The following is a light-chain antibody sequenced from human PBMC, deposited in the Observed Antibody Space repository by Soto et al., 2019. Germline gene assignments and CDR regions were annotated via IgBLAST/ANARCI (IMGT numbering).Light chain of an antibody. CDR2: EVS. V-gene: IGLV2-14*01. CDR3: CSYAGSSTSYV. J-gene: IGLJ1*01. Sequence: QSALAQPASVSGSPGQSITISCTGTSSDIGGYKYVSWYQQHPGKAPKLIIFEVSNRPSGVSDRFSGSNSGNTASLTISGLQAEDEADYYCCSYAGSSTSYVFGTGTKVTVL. CDR1: SSDIGGYKY.